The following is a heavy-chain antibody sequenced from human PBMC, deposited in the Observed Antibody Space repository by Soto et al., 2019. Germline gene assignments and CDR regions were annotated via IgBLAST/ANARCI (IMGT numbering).Heavy chain of an antibody. CDR3: ARQDDYSNYRAFDI. CDR2: IYYSGST. V-gene: IGHV4-59*08. D-gene: IGHD4-4*01. Sequence: PSETLSLTCAVYGGSFSGYYWRWIRQPPGKGLEWIGYIYYSGSTNYNPSLKSRVTISVDTSKNQFSLKLSSVTAADTAVYYCARQDDYSNYRAFDIWGQGTMVTVSS. CDR1: GGSFSGYY. J-gene: IGHJ3*02.